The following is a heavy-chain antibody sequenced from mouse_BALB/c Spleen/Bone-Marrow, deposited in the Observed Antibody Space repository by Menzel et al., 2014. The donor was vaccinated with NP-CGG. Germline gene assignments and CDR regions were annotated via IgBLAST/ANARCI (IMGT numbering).Heavy chain of an antibody. CDR2: INPYNGES. CDR3: GRGGTVVTKGSTYWYFDL. Sequence: EVKLQESGPDLVKPGASVKKSCKASGYSFSGYFMNWVKQSHGKSLEWIGRINPYNGESFYNQKFKDKATLTVDKSSTTAHMDLLSLTSEDSAVYYCGRGGTVVTKGSTYWYFDLWGAGTTVTVSS. J-gene: IGHJ1*01. CDR1: GYSFSGYF. D-gene: IGHD1-1*01. V-gene: IGHV1-37*01.